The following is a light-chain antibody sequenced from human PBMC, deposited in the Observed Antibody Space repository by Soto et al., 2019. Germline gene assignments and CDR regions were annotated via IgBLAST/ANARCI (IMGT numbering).Light chain of an antibody. V-gene: IGLV2-14*01. J-gene: IGLJ3*02. CDR1: SSDVGGYNY. CDR2: DVT. CDR3: TSFTSSTPRWV. Sequence: QSALTQPASVSGSPGQSITISCTGTSSDVGGYNYVSWYQQYPGTAPKLMIYDVTNRPSGVSNRFSGSKSGNTASLTISGLQAEDEADYYCTSFTSSTPRWVFGGGTKLT.